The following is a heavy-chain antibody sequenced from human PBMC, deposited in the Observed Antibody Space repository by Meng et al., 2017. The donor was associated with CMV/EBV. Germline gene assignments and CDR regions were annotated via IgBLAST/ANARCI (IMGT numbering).Heavy chain of an antibody. Sequence: GESLKTSCAASGFTFSSYWMSWVRQAPGKGLEWVANIKQDGSEKYYVDSVKGRFTISRNNAKNSLYLQMNSLRAEDTAVYYCAREPVSSYWGQGTLVTVSS. CDR3: AREPVSSY. J-gene: IGHJ4*02. D-gene: IGHD3-16*01. CDR1: GFTFSSYW. CDR2: IKQDGSEK. V-gene: IGHV3-7*01.